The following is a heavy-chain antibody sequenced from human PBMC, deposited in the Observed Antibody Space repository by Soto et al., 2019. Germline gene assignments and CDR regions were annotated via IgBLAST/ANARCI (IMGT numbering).Heavy chain of an antibody. Sequence: QVQVMQSGAEVKKPGDSVKVSCRTTGYVFSDYGINWGRQAPGQGLEWMGWISGYSGNENLAQKFQGRVTMTTDKSTSRDYMELRRLRSDDTGVYYCAKRASGTTWRESDSWGQGTLVTVSS. CDR1: GYVFSDYG. CDR2: ISGYSGNE. CDR3: AKRASGTTWRESDS. D-gene: IGHD3-10*01. J-gene: IGHJ4*02. V-gene: IGHV1-18*04.